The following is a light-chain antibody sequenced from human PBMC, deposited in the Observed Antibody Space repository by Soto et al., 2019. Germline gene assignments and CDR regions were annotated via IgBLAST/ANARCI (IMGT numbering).Light chain of an antibody. CDR1: QDISSW. Sequence: DIQMTQSPSSVSASVGDTVTITCRASQDISSWVAWYQQEPGKAPTLLISAASSLQSGVPTRFSGSGSGTDFTLIISGLQPEDFATYFCQQGDSFPFTFGGGTKVEIK. J-gene: IGKJ4*01. CDR2: AAS. V-gene: IGKV1-12*01. CDR3: QQGDSFPFT.